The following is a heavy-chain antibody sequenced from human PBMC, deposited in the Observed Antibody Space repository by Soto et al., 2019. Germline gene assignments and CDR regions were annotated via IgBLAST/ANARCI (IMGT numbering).Heavy chain of an antibody. CDR3: AKVRGLGEGEVLSSDSVLRVDANYGMEV. V-gene: IGHV1-69*13. CDR2: IIPIFATA. J-gene: IGHJ6*02. D-gene: IGHD2-8*01. CDR1: GGTFSSYA. Sequence: GASVKVSCKASGGTFSSYAISWVRQAPGQGLEWMGGIIPIFATANYAQKLQGRVTITADESTSTAYMELSSLRSEDTAVYYCAKVRGLGEGEVLSSDSVLRVDANYGMEVWVQGTTV.